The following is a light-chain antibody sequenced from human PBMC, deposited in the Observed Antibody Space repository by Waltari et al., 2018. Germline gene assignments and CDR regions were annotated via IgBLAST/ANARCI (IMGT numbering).Light chain of an antibody. Sequence: QSVLTQPPSVSAAPGQKVTISCSGYSSNIGNNYVSWYQQLPGTAPKLLIYANVDRPSGIPARFSGSKSGTSATLDITGLQTGDEADYFCGTWDSGLRAVVFGGGTKLTVL. CDR3: GTWDSGLRAVV. J-gene: IGLJ3*02. CDR2: ANV. V-gene: IGLV1-51*01. CDR1: SSNIGNNY.